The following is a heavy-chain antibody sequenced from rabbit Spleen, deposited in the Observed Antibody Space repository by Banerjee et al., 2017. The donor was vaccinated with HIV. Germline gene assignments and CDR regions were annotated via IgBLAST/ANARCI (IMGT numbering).Heavy chain of an antibody. J-gene: IGHJ4*01. CDR2: IDTGSSGFT. Sequence: QEQLEESGGGLVKPGASLTLTCIASGVSFSGSSYMCWVRQAPGKGLEWIACIDTGSSGFTYFASWAKGRCTISKTSSTTVTLQMTSLTAADTATYFCSRDWSDDDVWDPNLWGPGTLVTVS. D-gene: IGHD2-1*01. V-gene: IGHV1S45*01. CDR1: GVSFSGSSY. CDR3: SRDWSDDDVWDPNL.